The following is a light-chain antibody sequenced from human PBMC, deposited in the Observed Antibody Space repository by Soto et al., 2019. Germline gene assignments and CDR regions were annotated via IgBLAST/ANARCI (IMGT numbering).Light chain of an antibody. Sequence: QSVLTQPAPVSGSPGQSITISCTGTSSDVGSYNLVSWYQQHPGKAPKLMIYEVSKRPSGVSNRFSGSKSGNTASLTISGLQAEDEADYYCSSYTSSSTLRHVFGTGTKVTVL. J-gene: IGLJ1*01. CDR1: SSDVGSYNL. CDR3: SSYTSSSTLRHV. V-gene: IGLV2-14*02. CDR2: EVS.